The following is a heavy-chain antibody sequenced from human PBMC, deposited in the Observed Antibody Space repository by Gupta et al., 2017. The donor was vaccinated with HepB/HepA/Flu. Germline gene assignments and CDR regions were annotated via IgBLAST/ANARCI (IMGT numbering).Heavy chain of an antibody. J-gene: IGHJ4*02. CDR2: ISGSGGST. CDR1: GFTFSSYA. D-gene: IGHD5-18*01. CDR3: AKEGYSYGFWAPDFDY. V-gene: IGHV3-23*01. Sequence: EVQLLESGGGLVQPGGSLRLSCAASGFTFSSYAMSWVRQAPGKGLEWVSAISGSGGSTYYADSVKGRFTISRDNSKNTLYLQMNSLRAEDTAVYYCAKEGYSYGFWAPDFDYWGQGTLVTVSS.